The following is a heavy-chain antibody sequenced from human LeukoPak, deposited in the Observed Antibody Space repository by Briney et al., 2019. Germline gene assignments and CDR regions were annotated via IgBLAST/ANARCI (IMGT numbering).Heavy chain of an antibody. CDR3: TRDTGYTSSWYVDY. Sequence: GGSQRLSCTASGFTFGDYALSWVRQAPGKGLEWVGFIRSKAYGGTTEYAASVKGRFTISRDDSKSIAYLQMNSLKTEDSAVYYCTRDTGYTSSWYVDYWGLGTLVTVSS. V-gene: IGHV3-49*04. D-gene: IGHD6-13*01. CDR2: IRSKAYGGTT. J-gene: IGHJ4*02. CDR1: GFTFGDYA.